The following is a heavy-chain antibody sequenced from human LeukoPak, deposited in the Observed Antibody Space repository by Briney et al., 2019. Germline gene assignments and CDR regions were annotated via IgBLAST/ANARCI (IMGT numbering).Heavy chain of an antibody. D-gene: IGHD6-13*01. V-gene: IGHV4-30-4*08. J-gene: IGHJ3*02. Sequence: SQTLSLTCSVSGDSINSGDYYWSWIRQPPGKGLEWIGYIYYSGSTYYNPSLKSRVTLSVDTSNNQFSLKLSSVTAADTAVYYCARPHYSSSAHDAFDIWGQGTMVTVSS. CDR1: GDSINSGDYY. CDR3: ARPHYSSSAHDAFDI. CDR2: IYYSGST.